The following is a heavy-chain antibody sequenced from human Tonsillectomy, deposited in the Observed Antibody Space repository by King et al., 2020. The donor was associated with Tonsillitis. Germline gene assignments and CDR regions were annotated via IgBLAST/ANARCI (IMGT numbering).Heavy chain of an antibody. D-gene: IGHD1-26*01. CDR3: AKVDGTSYPFDE. Sequence: VQLQESGPGLVKPSETLSLTCSVSGASMNSYYWAWIRQPPGKGLEYIGYIYDSGTTNYNTSLKSRVNLSVDTSKNQFSLKMTSVTAADTAVYYCAKVDGTSYPFDEWGQGSLVTVSS. CDR1: GASMNSYY. J-gene: IGHJ4*02. CDR2: IYDSGTT. V-gene: IGHV4-59*01.